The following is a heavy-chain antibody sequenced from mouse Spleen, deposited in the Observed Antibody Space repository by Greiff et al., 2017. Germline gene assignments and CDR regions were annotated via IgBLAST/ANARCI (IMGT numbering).Heavy chain of an antibody. CDR2: ISYDGSN. Sequence: EVQVVESGPGLVKPSQSLSLTCSVTGYSITSGYYWKWIRQFPGNKLEWMGYISYDGSNNYNPSLKNRISITRDTSKNQFFLKLNSVTTEDTATYYCASTGTHPFAYWGQGTLVTVSA. CDR1: GYSITSGYY. J-gene: IGHJ3*01. CDR3: ASTGTHPFAY. D-gene: IGHD4-1*02. V-gene: IGHV3-6*01.